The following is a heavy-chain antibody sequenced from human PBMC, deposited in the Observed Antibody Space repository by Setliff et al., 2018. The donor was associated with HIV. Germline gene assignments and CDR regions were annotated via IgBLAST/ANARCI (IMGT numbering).Heavy chain of an antibody. Sequence: SETLSLTCAVSGYSISSGYYWGWIRQPPGKGLEWIGNIYHHGTTYYYPSLKGRVTISLDTSNNQFSLNLNSVTAADTAVYYCARGGPTVAFGLDVWGQGTTGTVSS. CDR1: GYSISSGYY. J-gene: IGHJ6*02. CDR3: ARGGPTVAFGLDV. CDR2: IYHHGTT. V-gene: IGHV4-38-2*01. D-gene: IGHD4-17*01.